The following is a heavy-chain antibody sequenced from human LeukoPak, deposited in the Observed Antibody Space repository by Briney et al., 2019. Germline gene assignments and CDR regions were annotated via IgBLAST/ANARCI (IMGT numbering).Heavy chain of an antibody. CDR2: IYTSGST. D-gene: IGHD4-23*01. J-gene: IGHJ1*01. CDR1: GGSISSGSYY. V-gene: IGHV4-61*02. Sequence: SETLSLTCTVSGGSISSGSYYWSWIRQPAGKGLEWIGRIYTSGSTNYNPSLKSRVTISVDTSKNQFSLKLSSVTAADTAVYYCARSLYGGKSAEYFQHWGQGTLVTVSS. CDR3: ARSLYGGKSAEYFQH.